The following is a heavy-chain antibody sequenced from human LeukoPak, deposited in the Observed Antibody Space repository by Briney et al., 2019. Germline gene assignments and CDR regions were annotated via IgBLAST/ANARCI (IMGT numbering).Heavy chain of an antibody. Sequence: PGGSLRLSCAASGFTVSSNYMSWVRQAPGKGLEWVSVIYSGGSTYYADSVKGRFTISRDNSRNTLYLQMNSLRAEDTAVYYCARDPTYYYFDYWGQGTLVTVSS. V-gene: IGHV3-66*02. J-gene: IGHJ4*02. CDR3: ARDPTYYYFDY. CDR2: IYSGGST. CDR1: GFTVSSNY. D-gene: IGHD1-26*01.